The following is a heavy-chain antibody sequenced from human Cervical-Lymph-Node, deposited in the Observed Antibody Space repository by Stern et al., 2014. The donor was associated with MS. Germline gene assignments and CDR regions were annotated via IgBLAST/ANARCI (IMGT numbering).Heavy chain of an antibody. J-gene: IGHJ4*02. D-gene: IGHD4-17*01. V-gene: IGHV1-18*01. CDR2: VSTYNGNT. CDR3: AREVYGDSRRFDS. Sequence: VQLVESGPEVKKPGASVQVSCKASGYIFSSYGINRVRQAPGQGLEWMGWVSTYNGNTNYAQKFQDRVTMTTDTSTNTAYMELRSLRSDDTAVYYCAREVYGDSRRFDSWGQGTLVTVSS. CDR1: GYIFSSYG.